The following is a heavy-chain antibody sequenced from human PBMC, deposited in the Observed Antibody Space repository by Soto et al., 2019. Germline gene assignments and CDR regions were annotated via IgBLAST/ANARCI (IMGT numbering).Heavy chain of an antibody. CDR3: AKDVYSGRYYAGGWIDP. D-gene: IGHD1-26*01. V-gene: IGHV3-30*18. Sequence: QVQLVESGGSVVQPGRSLSLSCAASGFSFSDFGMHWVRQAPGKGREWVEVISYDESNKFYADSVQGRFTISRDNSKSTLYLQMSSLRPEDTAIYYCAKDVYSGRYYAGGWIDPWGQGTLVTVSS. CDR1: GFSFSDFG. J-gene: IGHJ5*02. CDR2: ISYDESNK.